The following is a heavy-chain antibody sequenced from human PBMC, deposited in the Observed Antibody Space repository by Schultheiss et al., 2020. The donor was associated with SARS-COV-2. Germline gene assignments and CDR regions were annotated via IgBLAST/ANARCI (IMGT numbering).Heavy chain of an antibody. CDR1: GFTFSSYW. Sequence: GGSLRLSCAASGFTFSSYWMSWVRQAPGKGLEWVANIKQDGSEKYYVDSVKGRFTIARDNAKNTLSLQMRSLRAEDTAVYYCARGRALDYYYYYGMDVWGQGTTVTVSS. D-gene: IGHD3-10*01. V-gene: IGHV3-7*03. J-gene: IGHJ6*02. CDR2: IKQDGSEK. CDR3: ARGRALDYYYYYGMDV.